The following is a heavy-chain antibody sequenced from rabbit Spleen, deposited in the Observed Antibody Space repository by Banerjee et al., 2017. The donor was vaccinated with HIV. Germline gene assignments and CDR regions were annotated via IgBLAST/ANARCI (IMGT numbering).Heavy chain of an antibody. V-gene: IGHV1S40*01. CDR3: ARPYSSRGWGSDL. CDR1: GFSFSSYY. J-gene: IGHJ4*01. Sequence: QSLEESGGDLVKPGASLTLTCTASGFSFSSYYMWWVRQAPGKGLEWIAYVDAGSSGSTYYANWVIGRFSISRENAQNTVFLQMTSLTAADTATYFCARPYSSRGWGSDLWGPGTLVTVS. CDR2: VDAGSSGST. D-gene: IGHD4-1*01.